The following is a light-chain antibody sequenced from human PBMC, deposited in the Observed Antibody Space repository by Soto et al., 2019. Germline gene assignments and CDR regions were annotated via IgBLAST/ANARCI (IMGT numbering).Light chain of an antibody. CDR2: GAS. J-gene: IGKJ2*01. V-gene: IGKV3-20*01. CDR3: QQYGSTPPT. Sequence: EIVLTQSPGTLSLSPGERATLSCRASQSVSSSYLAWYQEKPGQAPRLLISGASNRATGIPDRFSGYGSGTDFTLTISRLEPEDFAVYYCQQYGSTPPTFGQGTKLEIK. CDR1: QSVSSSY.